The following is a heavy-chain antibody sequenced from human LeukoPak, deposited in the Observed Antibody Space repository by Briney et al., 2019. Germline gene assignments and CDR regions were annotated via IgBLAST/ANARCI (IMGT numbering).Heavy chain of an antibody. Sequence: ASVKVSCKASGYTFTGYYMHWVRQAPGPGLEWMGWINPNSGGTNYAQKFQGRVTMTRDTSISTAYMELSRLRSDDTAVYYCARDPTDIVVGLDYWGQGTLVTVSS. CDR1: GYTFTGYY. V-gene: IGHV1-2*02. D-gene: IGHD2-2*01. CDR2: INPNSGGT. J-gene: IGHJ4*02. CDR3: ARDPTDIVVGLDY.